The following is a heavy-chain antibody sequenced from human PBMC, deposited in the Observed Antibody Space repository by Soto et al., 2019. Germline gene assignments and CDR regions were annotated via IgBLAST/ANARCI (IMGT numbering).Heavy chain of an antibody. D-gene: IGHD1-7*01. CDR2: ISGSGGST. Sequence: EVQLLESGGGLVQPGGSLRLSCAASGFTFSSYAMSWVRQAPGKGLEWVSAISGSGGSTYYADSVKGRFTISTDNSKNTVELQMTTMSTEDSAVYYCAKEAGTSGGSAFDFWCQGTMVTVSS. V-gene: IGHV3-23*01. J-gene: IGHJ3*01. CDR3: AKEAGTSGGSAFDF. CDR1: GFTFSSYA.